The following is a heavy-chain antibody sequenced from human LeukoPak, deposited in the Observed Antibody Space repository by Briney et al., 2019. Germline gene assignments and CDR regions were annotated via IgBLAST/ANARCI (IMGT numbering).Heavy chain of an antibody. Sequence: GGSLRLSCAASGFTFSSYSMNWVRQAPGKGLEWVSSISSSSSYIYYADSVKGRFTISRDNAKNSLYLQMNSLRAEDTAVYYCARGSRGYSYGDTSPHDYWGQGTLVTVSS. V-gene: IGHV3-21*01. D-gene: IGHD5-18*01. CDR2: ISSSSSYI. CDR3: ARGSRGYSYGDTSPHDY. J-gene: IGHJ4*02. CDR1: GFTFSSYS.